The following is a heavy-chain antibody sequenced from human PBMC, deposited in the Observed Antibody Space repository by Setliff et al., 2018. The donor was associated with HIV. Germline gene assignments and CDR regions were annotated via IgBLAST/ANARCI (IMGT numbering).Heavy chain of an antibody. D-gene: IGHD3-10*01. CDR2: IYYTRST. J-gene: IGHJ4*01. CDR1: GGSINSGHYY. V-gene: IGHV4-31*03. CDR3: ARDRYAGEIDY. Sequence: NPSETLSLTCTVSGGSINSGHYYWSWIRHHPGKGLEWIGYIYYTRSTYFNPSLKSRVTLSIDTSKNQFSLKLSSVTAADTAVYYCARDRYAGEIDYWGQGTLVTVSS.